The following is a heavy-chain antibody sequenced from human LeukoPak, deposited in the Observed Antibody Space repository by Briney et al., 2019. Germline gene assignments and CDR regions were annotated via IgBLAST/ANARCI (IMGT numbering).Heavy chain of an antibody. CDR1: GGSISSGDYY. CDR2: IYYSGST. Sequence: PSQTLSLTCTVSGGSISSGDYYWSWIRQPPGKGLEWIGYIYYSGSTYYNPSLKSRVTISVDTSKNQFSLKLSSVTAADTAVYYCARVFVCNGGSCYPGAFDIWGQGTMVTVSS. CDR3: ARVFVCNGGSCYPGAFDI. V-gene: IGHV4-30-4*01. D-gene: IGHD2-15*01. J-gene: IGHJ3*02.